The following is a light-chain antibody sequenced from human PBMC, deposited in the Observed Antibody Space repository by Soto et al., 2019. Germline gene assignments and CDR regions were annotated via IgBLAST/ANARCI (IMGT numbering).Light chain of an antibody. CDR3: QQSDSTPRT. J-gene: IGKJ4*02. V-gene: IGKV1-39*01. CDR2: GAS. Sequence: DIQMTQSPSSLSASVGDRVTITCRAGQSVSRYLNWYQQKPGEAPKLLIYGASSLQSGIPSRFSGSGSGTDFTLTISSLQPEDFATYYCQQSDSTPRTFGGGTKVDIK. CDR1: QSVSRY.